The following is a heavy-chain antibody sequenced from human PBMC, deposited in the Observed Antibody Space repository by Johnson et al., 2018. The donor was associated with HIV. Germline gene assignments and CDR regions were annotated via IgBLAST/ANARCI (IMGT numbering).Heavy chain of an antibody. CDR3: ARVSVKASFAFDI. CDR1: GFTVSSNY. CDR2: IYSGGST. J-gene: IGHJ3*02. V-gene: IGHV3-66*01. D-gene: IGHD4-17*01. Sequence: VQLVESGGGLVQPGGSLRLSCAASGFTVSSNYMSWVRQAPGKGLEWVSVIYSGGSTYYADSVKGRFTVSRENAKNSLYLQMNSLRAEDTAVYYCARVSVKASFAFDIWGQGTMVTVSS.